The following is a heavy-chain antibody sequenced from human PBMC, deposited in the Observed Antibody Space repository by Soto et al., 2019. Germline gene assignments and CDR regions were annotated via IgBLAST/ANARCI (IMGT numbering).Heavy chain of an antibody. CDR2: IYYSGST. D-gene: IGHD4-17*01. CDR1: GGSISSYY. CDR3: ARHLGRGDYDAFDI. V-gene: IGHV4-59*08. Sequence: SETLSLTCTVSGGSISSYYWSWIRQPPGKGLEWIGYIYYSGSTNYNPSLKSRVTISVDTSKNQFSLKLSSVTAADTAVYYCARHLGRGDYDAFDIWGQGTMVTVSS. J-gene: IGHJ3*02.